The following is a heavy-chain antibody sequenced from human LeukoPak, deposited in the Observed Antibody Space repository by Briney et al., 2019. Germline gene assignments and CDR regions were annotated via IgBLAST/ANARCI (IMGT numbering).Heavy chain of an antibody. CDR3: ARGRHYDSDGYYAAFYFDY. CDR1: GYTFTSYG. D-gene: IGHD3-22*01. V-gene: IGHV1-18*01. Sequence: ASVKVSCKASGYTFTSYGISWVRQAPGQGLEWMGWISAYNGNTNYAQKLQGRVTMTTDTSTSTAYMELRSLRSDDTALYYCARGRHYDSDGYYAAFYFDYWGQGTLVTVSS. J-gene: IGHJ4*02. CDR2: ISAYNGNT.